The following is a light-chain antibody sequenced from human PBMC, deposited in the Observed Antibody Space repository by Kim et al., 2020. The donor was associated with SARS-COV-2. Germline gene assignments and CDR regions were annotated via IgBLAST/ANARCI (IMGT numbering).Light chain of an antibody. V-gene: IGKV3-20*01. CDR1: QSVSSIY. CDR2: GAS. CDR3: QQYDGLPRT. Sequence: EIVLTQSPGTLSLSPGERATLSYRASQSVSSIYLAWYQQKPGQAPRLLIYGASSRATGIPDRFSGSGSGTDFTLTINRLEPEDFAVYYCQQYDGLPRTFGQGTKVDIK. J-gene: IGKJ1*01.